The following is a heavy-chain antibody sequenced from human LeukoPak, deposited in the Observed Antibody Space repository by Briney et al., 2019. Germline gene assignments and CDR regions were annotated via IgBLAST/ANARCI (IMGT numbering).Heavy chain of an antibody. CDR1: GDSVSSHSAA. Sequence: QTLSITCAISGDSVSSHSAAWNWIRQSPSRVLEWLGRTHYRFKWYNDYAVSVKSRITINPDTSKNQFSLQLNSVTPEDTAVYYCARAPNYGSGSYYPPNFDYWGQGTLVTVSS. CDR3: ARAPNYGSGSYYPPNFDY. V-gene: IGHV6-1*01. D-gene: IGHD3-10*01. J-gene: IGHJ4*02. CDR2: THYRFKWYN.